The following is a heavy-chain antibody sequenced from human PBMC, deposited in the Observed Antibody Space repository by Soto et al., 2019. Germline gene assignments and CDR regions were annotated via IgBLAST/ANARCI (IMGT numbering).Heavy chain of an antibody. CDR2: IYPGDSDT. D-gene: IGHD3-3*01. J-gene: IGHJ4*02. CDR1: GYSFTSYW. Sequence: GESLKISCKGSGYSFTSYWIGWVRQMPGKGLEWMGIIYPGDSDTRYSPSFQGQVTISADKSISTAYLQWSSLKASDTAMYYFARLPTIFGVVTQYYFDYWGQGTLVTVPQ. V-gene: IGHV5-51*01. CDR3: ARLPTIFGVVTQYYFDY.